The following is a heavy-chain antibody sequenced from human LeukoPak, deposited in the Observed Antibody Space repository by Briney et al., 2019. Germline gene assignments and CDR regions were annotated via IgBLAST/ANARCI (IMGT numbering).Heavy chain of an antibody. V-gene: IGHV1-18*01. CDR1: GYTFTNYG. J-gene: IGHJ4*02. D-gene: IGHD2-2*02. CDR3: ARAHNVKYCSSTSCYTGVDY. Sequence: ASVNLSCKASGYTFTNYGISWVRQAPGQGLEWMGWISAYNANTNYAQKLQGRVTMTRDTSTNTAYMELRSLRSDDTALYYCARAHNVKYCSSTSCYTGVDYWGQGTLVTVSS. CDR2: ISAYNANT.